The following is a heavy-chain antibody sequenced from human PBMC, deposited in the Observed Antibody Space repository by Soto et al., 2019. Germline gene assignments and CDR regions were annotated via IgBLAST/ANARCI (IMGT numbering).Heavy chain of an antibody. CDR2: IWYDGSNK. CDR3: ARDRTPTVVTQTADY. D-gene: IGHD4-17*01. V-gene: IGHV3-33*01. Sequence: GGSLRLSCAASGFTFSSYGMHWVRQAPGKGLEWVAVIWYDGSNKYYADSVKGRFTISRDNSKNTLYLQMNSLRAEDTAVYYCARDRTPTVVTQTADYWGQGTLVTVSS. CDR1: GFTFSSYG. J-gene: IGHJ4*02.